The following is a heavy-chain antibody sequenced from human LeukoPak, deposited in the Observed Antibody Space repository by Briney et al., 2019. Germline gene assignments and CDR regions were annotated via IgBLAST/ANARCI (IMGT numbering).Heavy chain of an antibody. CDR2: IIPISGTA. CDR3: ARDPTFDY. CDR1: GGTFSSYA. J-gene: IGHJ4*02. V-gene: IGHV1-69*13. Sequence: GASVKVSCKASGGTFSSYAISWVRQAPGQGLEWMGGIIPISGTANYAQKFQGRVTITADESTSTAYVELSRLRSDDTAVYYCARDPTFDYWGQGTLLTVSS.